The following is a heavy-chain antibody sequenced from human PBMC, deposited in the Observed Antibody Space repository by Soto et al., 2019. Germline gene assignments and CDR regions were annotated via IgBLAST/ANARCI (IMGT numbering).Heavy chain of an antibody. CDR2: INSDGSVS. CDR1: GFTLSNYW. V-gene: IGHV3-74*02. Sequence: EVQLVESGGGLVQPGGSLRLSCAASGFTLSNYWMYWVRQAPGKGLEWVSRINSDGSVSSYADSVKGRLTISRDNVKNTLYRQMDSLRAEDTAVYYCARGDCVGGTCYSLAGSFYYYMDVWGKGTTVTVFS. J-gene: IGHJ6*03. D-gene: IGHD2-15*01. CDR3: ARGDCVGGTCYSLAGSFYYYMDV.